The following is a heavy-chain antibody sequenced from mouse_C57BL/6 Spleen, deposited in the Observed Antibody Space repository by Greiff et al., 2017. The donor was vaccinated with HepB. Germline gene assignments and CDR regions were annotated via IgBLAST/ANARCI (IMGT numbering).Heavy chain of an antibody. CDR3: ARSDYSNYDYAMDY. D-gene: IGHD2-5*01. CDR1: GYAFSSSW. V-gene: IGHV1-82*01. Sequence: QVQLQQSGPELVKPGASVKISCKASGYAFSSSWMNWVKQRPGKGLEWIGRIYPGDGDTNYNGKFKGKATLTADKSSSTAYMQLSSLTSEDSAVYFCARSDYSNYDYAMDYWVKEPQSPSPQ. J-gene: IGHJ4*01. CDR2: IYPGDGDT.